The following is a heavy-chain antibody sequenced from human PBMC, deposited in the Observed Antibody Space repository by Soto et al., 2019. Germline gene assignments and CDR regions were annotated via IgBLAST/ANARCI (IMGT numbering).Heavy chain of an antibody. J-gene: IGHJ4*02. V-gene: IGHV4-38-2*01. CDR2: IHHSGST. CDR1: GYPISSGCY. CDR3: ARSSGYVPGGY. D-gene: IGHD5-12*01. Sequence: NPAETLYLNCAVSGYPISSGCYWGWIRQPPGKGLEWIGIIHHSGSTYYNPSLRSRITISVDTSKNQFSLKMPSVTAADTAVYYCARSSGYVPGGYWGQGILVTVSS.